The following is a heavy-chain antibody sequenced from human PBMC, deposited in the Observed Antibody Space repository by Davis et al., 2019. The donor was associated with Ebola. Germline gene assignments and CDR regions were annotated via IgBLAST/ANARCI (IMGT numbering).Heavy chain of an antibody. V-gene: IGHV3-74*01. CDR2: IKSDGSSA. Sequence: PGGSLRFSCAASGFTFSGHWMHWVRQAPGKGLVWVSQIKSDGSSATYADSVKGRFTISRDNAKNTLHLQMNSLRAEDTAVYYCGSPVVAWGQGTLVTVSS. J-gene: IGHJ4*02. CDR1: GFTFSGHW. CDR3: GSPVVA. D-gene: IGHD2-15*01.